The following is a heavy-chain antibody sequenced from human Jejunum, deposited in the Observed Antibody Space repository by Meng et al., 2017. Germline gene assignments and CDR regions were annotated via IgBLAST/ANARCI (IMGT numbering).Heavy chain of an antibody. CDR1: WRGPTTSGGC. D-gene: IGHD5-18*01. Sequence: SWPPRVETPPDPPSACCFLWRGPTTSGGCVGWISRPPGQDLVWFVLIYWDGGGRYSPSLKSRLTIIQDDSKNQVVLTVTNIEPVDTATYYCAHTLYSNGSHFDYWGQGTLVTVSS. J-gene: IGHJ4*02. CDR2: IYWDGGG. CDR3: AHTLYSNGSHFDY. V-gene: IGHV2-5*02.